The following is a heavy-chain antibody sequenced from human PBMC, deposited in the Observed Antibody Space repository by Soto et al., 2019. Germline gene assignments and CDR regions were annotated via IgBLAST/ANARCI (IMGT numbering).Heavy chain of an antibody. CDR1: GGSISSGDYY. Sequence: QVQLQESGPGLVKPSQTLSLTCTVSGGSISSGDYYWSWIRQPPGKGLEWIGYIYSSGSTYYNPSLNSRVTISVDTSKNHYSPQLSSVTAADTAVYYCARGSYYYDSSGYNHYWGQGTLVTVSS. D-gene: IGHD3-22*01. V-gene: IGHV4-30-4*01. CDR2: IYSSGST. CDR3: ARGSYYYDSSGYNHY. J-gene: IGHJ4*02.